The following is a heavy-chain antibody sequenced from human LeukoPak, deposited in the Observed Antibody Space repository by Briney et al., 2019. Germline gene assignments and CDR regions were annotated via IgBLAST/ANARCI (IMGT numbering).Heavy chain of an antibody. CDR2: ISSSSSYI. Sequence: GGSLRLSCAASGFTFSSYNMNWVRQAPGKGLEWVSSISSSSSYIYYADSVKGRFTISRDNAKNSLYLQMNSLRAEDTAVYYCARGSSSNSWYFDYWGQGTLVTVSS. CDR1: GFTFSSYN. D-gene: IGHD6-13*01. J-gene: IGHJ4*02. V-gene: IGHV3-21*01. CDR3: ARGSSSNSWYFDY.